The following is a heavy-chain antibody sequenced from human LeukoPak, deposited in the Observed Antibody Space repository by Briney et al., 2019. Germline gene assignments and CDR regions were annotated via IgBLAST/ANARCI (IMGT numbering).Heavy chain of an antibody. D-gene: IGHD3-10*01. CDR3: ARDSPLLWGFGELWSYAFDI. Sequence: GGSLRLSCAASGFTFSSYGMHWVRQAPGKGLEFVSAISYNGDITYYANSVKGRFTISRDNAKYTLYLHMGSLRPEDMAVYYCARDSPLLWGFGELWSYAFDIWGQGTLVTVSS. V-gene: IGHV3-64*01. J-gene: IGHJ3*02. CDR1: GFTFSSYG. CDR2: ISYNGDIT.